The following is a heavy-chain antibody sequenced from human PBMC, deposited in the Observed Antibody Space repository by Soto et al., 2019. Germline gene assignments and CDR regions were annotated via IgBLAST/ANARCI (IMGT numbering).Heavy chain of an antibody. D-gene: IGHD5-12*01. CDR3: AKKYGVAATFDY. Sequence: ESGGGVVQPGRSLRLSCAASGFTFNSYDINWVRQAPGKGLEWVALISYDGNKKYYADSVKGRFTISRDNSKSTLYLQMNSLRADDTAVYYCAKKYGVAATFDYWGQGTLVTVSS. V-gene: IGHV3-30*18. CDR2: ISYDGNKK. J-gene: IGHJ4*02. CDR1: GFTFNSYD.